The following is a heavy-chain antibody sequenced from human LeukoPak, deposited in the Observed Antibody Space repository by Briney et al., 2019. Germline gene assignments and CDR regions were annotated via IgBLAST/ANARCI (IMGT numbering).Heavy chain of an antibody. CDR3: ARDLGANDYGDDSPFGY. CDR2: ISSNGGST. J-gene: IGHJ4*02. V-gene: IGHV3-64*01. D-gene: IGHD4-17*01. Sequence: PGGSLRLSCAASGFTFSSYAMHWVRQAPGKGLEYVSAISSNGGSTYYAKSVKGRCTISRDNSKNTLYLQMGSLRAEDMAVYHCARDLGANDYGDDSPFGYWGQGTLVTVSS. CDR1: GFTFSSYA.